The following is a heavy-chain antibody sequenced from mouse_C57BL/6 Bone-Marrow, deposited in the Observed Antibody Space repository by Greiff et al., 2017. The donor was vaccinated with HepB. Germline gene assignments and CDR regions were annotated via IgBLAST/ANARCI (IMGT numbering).Heavy chain of an antibody. V-gene: IGHV2-2*01. Sequence: QVQLQQSGPGLVQPSQSLSITCTASGFSFTSYGVHWVRQSPGKGLEWLGVIWRGGSTDYNAAFISRLSISKDNSKSQVFFKMNSLQADDTAIYYCASNWDGAYWGQGTLVTVSA. J-gene: IGHJ3*01. D-gene: IGHD4-1*01. CDR3: ASNWDGAY. CDR1: GFSFTSYG. CDR2: IWRGGST.